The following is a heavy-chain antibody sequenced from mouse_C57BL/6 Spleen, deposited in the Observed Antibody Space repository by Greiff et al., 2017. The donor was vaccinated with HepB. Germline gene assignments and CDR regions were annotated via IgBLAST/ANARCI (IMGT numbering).Heavy chain of an antibody. Sequence: VQLQQPGAELVKPGASVKLSCKASGYTFTSYWMHWVKQRPGQGLEWIGMIHPNSGSTNYNEKFKSKATLTVDKSSSTAYMQLSSLTSEDSAVYYCASPLTGTGFDYWGQGTTLTVSS. V-gene: IGHV1-64*01. CDR2: IHPNSGST. J-gene: IGHJ2*01. CDR1: GYTFTSYW. D-gene: IGHD4-1*01. CDR3: ASPLTGTGFDY.